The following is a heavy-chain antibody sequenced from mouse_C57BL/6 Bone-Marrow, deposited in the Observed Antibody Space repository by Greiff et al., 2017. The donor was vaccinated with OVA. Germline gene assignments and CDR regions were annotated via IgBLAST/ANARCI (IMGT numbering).Heavy chain of an antibody. D-gene: IGHD1-1*01. J-gene: IGHJ2*01. CDR2: IYPGDGDT. Sequence: VQVVESGPELVKPGASVKISCKASGYAFSSSWMNWVKQRPGKGLEWIGRIYPGDGDTNYNGKFKGKATLTADKSSSTAYMQLSSLTSEDSAVYFCARTTVVFDYWGQGTTLTVSS. CDR1: GYAFSSSW. V-gene: IGHV1-82*01. CDR3: ARTTVVFDY.